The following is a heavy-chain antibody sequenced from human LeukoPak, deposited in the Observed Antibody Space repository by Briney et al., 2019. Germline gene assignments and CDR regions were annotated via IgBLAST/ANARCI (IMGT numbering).Heavy chain of an antibody. J-gene: IGHJ4*02. D-gene: IGHD5-18*01. Sequence: RGSLRLSCTGSGIIGSSIYMSWVRQAPGKGLEWVSVVYNTGSTFYTDSVKGRFTVSRDNSKDTPYLQMSGLRAEGTAVYYCASGIPFEYWGQGTLVTVSS. CDR1: GIIGSSIY. CDR2: VYNTGST. V-gene: IGHV3-53*01. CDR3: ASGIPFEY.